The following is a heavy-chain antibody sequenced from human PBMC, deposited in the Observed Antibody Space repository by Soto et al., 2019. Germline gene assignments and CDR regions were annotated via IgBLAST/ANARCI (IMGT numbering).Heavy chain of an antibody. CDR3: ARYRSPTQLVRDY. CDR2: ISSSSSTI. V-gene: IGHV3-48*04. CDR1: GFTFSSYS. Sequence: PGWSLRLSCAASGFTFSSYSMNWVRQAPGKGLEWVSYISSSSSTIYYADSVKGRFTISRDNAKNSLYLQMNSLRAEDTAVYYCARYRSPTQLVRDYWAQGTLVTVSS. D-gene: IGHD6-13*01. J-gene: IGHJ4*02.